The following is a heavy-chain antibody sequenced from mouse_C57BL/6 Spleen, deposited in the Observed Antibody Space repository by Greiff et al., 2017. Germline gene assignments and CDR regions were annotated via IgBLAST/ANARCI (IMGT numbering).Heavy chain of an antibody. Sequence: VKVVESGPGLVAPSQSLSITCTVSGFSLTSYAISWVRQPPGKGLEWLGVIWTGGGTNYNSALKSRLSISKDNSKSQVFLKMNSLQTDDTARYYCARGGTVVAGAMDYWGQGTSVTVSS. J-gene: IGHJ4*01. CDR1: GFSLTSYA. D-gene: IGHD1-1*01. CDR3: ARGGTVVAGAMDY. V-gene: IGHV2-9-1*01. CDR2: IWTGGGT.